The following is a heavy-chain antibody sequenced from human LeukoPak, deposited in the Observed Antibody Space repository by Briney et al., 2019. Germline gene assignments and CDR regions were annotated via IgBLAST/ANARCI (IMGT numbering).Heavy chain of an antibody. CDR1: GFTFSSYA. J-gene: IGHJ4*02. CDR2: ISGSGGST. Sequence: GGSLRLSCAASGFTFSSYATSWVRQAPGKGLEWVSAISGSGGSTYYADSVKGRFTISRDNSKNTLYLQMNSLRAEDTAVYYCAKDFSGGFYDILTGYYNDHFDYWGQGTLVTVSS. CDR3: AKDFSGGFYDILTGYYNDHFDY. D-gene: IGHD3-9*01. V-gene: IGHV3-23*01.